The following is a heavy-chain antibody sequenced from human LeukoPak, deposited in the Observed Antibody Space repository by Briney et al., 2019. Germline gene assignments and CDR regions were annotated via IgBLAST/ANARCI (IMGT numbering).Heavy chain of an antibody. D-gene: IGHD3-10*01. CDR3: AYTMVRGVYRYYFDY. V-gene: IGHV3-30-3*01. CDR1: GFTFSSYA. Sequence: GRSLRLSCAASGFTFSSYAMHWVRQAPGKGLEWVAVISYDGSNKYYADSVKGRFTISRDNSKNTLYLQMNSLRAEDTAVYYCAYTMVRGVYRYYFDYWGQGTLVTVSS. CDR2: ISYDGSNK. J-gene: IGHJ4*02.